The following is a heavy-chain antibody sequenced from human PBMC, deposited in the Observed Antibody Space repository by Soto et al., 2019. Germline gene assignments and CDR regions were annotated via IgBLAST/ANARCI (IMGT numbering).Heavy chain of an antibody. CDR3: AISTRGVIPNYFDY. V-gene: IGHV4-34*01. CDR2: INHSGST. Sequence: QVQLQQWGAGLLKPSETLSLTCAVYGGSFSGYYWSWIRQPPGKGLEWIGEINHSGSTNYNPSLKSRVTIAVDTSKNQFSLKLSSVTAADTAVYYCAISTRGVIPNYFDYWGQGTLVTVSS. J-gene: IGHJ4*02. CDR1: GGSFSGYY. D-gene: IGHD3-10*01.